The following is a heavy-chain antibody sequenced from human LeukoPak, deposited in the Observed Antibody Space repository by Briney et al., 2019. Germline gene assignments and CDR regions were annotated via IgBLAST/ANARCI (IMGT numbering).Heavy chain of an antibody. V-gene: IGHV1-2*02. CDR2: INLNSGGT. J-gene: IGHJ5*02. CDR3: ARAVAAAGTSIWFDP. D-gene: IGHD6-13*01. Sequence: GASVKVSCKASGYTFTGYYMHWVRQAPGQGLEWMGWINLNSGGTNYAQKFQGRVTMTRDTSISTAYMELSRLRSDDTAVYYCARAVAAAGTSIWFDPWGQGTLVTVSS. CDR1: GYTFTGYY.